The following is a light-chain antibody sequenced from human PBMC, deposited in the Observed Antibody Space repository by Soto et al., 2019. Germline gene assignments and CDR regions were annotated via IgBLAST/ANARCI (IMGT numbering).Light chain of an antibody. V-gene: IGKV3-11*01. Sequence: DMVLTQSPDTLSLSPGERATLSCRASQSIPSYLAWYQQKPGQAPRLLVYDASSRATGIPARFSGSGSGTDFTLTISSLEPEDFAVYYCQQRSNWSWTFGQGTKVEIK. CDR1: QSIPSY. CDR3: QQRSNWSWT. J-gene: IGKJ1*01. CDR2: DAS.